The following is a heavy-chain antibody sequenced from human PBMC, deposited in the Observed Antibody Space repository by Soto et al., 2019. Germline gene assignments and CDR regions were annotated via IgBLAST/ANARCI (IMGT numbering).Heavy chain of an antibody. Sequence: QITLKESGPTLVKPTQTLTLTCTFSGFSLSTTAVGVNWIRQPPGKPLVWLALIYWDDTKHYSSSLKNRLTISKDTSKIQVVLTMTNMDPVDTATYYCAHGSGWLSDQWGQGTLVTVSS. CDR1: GFSLSTTAVG. CDR2: IYWDDTK. J-gene: IGHJ4*02. D-gene: IGHD6-19*01. CDR3: AHGSGWLSDQ. V-gene: IGHV2-5*02.